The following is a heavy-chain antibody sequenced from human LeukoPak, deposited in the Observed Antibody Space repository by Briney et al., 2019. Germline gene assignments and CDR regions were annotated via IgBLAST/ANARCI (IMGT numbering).Heavy chain of an antibody. Sequence: SGTLSLTCGVSGGSISGTNWWSWVRPPPGEGLEWIGEISLAGQTNYNPSLNGRVTMSLDKSSNQLSLHLTSVTAADTATYFCSRESGPFCPFGYWGQGTLVIVSS. J-gene: IGHJ4*02. V-gene: IGHV4-4*02. CDR3: SRESGPFCPFGY. CDR2: ISLAGQT. CDR1: GGSISGTNW. D-gene: IGHD1-26*01.